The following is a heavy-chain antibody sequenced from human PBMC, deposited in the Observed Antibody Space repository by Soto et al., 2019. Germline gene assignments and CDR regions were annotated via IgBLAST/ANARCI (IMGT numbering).Heavy chain of an antibody. CDR1: GFTFSSYA. Sequence: QVQLVESGGGVVQPGRSLRLSCAASGFTFSSYAMHWVRQAPGKGLEWVAVISYDGSNKYYADSVKGRFTISSDNSKNTLYLPRNSLTAEDTAVHYCARDPGVTDSAECTYYFVYWGQGTLVTFA. V-gene: IGHV3-30-3*01. J-gene: IGHJ4*02. CDR2: ISYDGSNK. D-gene: IGHD2-21*02. CDR3: ARDPGVTDSAECTYYFVY.